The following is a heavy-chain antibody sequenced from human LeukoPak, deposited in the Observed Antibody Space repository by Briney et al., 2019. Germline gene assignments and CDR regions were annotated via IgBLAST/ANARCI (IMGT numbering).Heavy chain of an antibody. CDR3: ARDARVYNWNYYLDY. J-gene: IGHJ4*02. D-gene: IGHD1-7*01. CDR1: GFTFSSYT. V-gene: IGHV3-30*04. CDR2: ISYDGSNK. Sequence: GGSLRLSCAASGFTFSSYTMHWVRQAPGKGLEWVAVISYDGSNKNYADSVKGRFTISRDNSKNTLYLQMNSLRAEDTAVYYCARDARVYNWNYYLDYWGQGTLVTVSS.